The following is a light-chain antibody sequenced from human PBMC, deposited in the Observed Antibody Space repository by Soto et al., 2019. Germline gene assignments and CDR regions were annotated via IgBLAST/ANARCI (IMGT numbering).Light chain of an antibody. CDR2: LNSDGSH. CDR1: SGHSSYA. J-gene: IGLJ1*01. CDR3: QTWGTGIHYV. Sequence: QPVLTQSPSASASLGASVKLTCTLSSGHSSYAIAWHQQQPEKGPRYLMKLNSDGSHRKGDAIPDRFSGSSSGAERYLTISSLQSEDEADYYCQTWGTGIHYVFGTGTKLTVL. V-gene: IGLV4-69*01.